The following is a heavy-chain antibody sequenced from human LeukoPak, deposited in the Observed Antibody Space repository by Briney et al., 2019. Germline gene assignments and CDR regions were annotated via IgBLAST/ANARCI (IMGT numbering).Heavy chain of an antibody. Sequence: QTVGSLRLSCAASGFTFNNYGMHWVRQAPGKGLEWVAVISYDGRNIHYPDSVKGRFTISRDISTDTLWLQMDSLRTEDTAVYYCAKGPLRGTAAAIDYWGQGTLVTVSS. D-gene: IGHD2-2*01. CDR3: AKGPLRGTAAAIDY. CDR2: ISYDGRNI. V-gene: IGHV3-30*18. CDR1: GFTFNNYG. J-gene: IGHJ4*02.